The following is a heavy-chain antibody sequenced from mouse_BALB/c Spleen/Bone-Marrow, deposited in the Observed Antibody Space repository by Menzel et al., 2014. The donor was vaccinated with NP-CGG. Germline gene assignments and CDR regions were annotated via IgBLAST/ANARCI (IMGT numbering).Heavy chain of an antibody. CDR2: IYPGDGDT. Sequence: QVQLQQSGAELVRPGSSVKISCKASGYAFSSYWMNWVRQRPGQGLEWIGQIYPGDGDTNYSGKFKGKATLTADESSRTACMQLSSLTSEDSAVYFCAFGNYDFDYWGQGTTLTVSS. CDR1: GYAFSSYW. D-gene: IGHD2-1*01. J-gene: IGHJ2*01. V-gene: IGHV1-80*01. CDR3: AFGNYDFDY.